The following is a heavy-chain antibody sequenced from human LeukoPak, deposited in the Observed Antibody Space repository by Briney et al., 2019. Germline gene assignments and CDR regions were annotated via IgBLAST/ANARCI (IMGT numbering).Heavy chain of an antibody. D-gene: IGHD3-16*01. CDR2: IYYTGTT. CDR3: ARRWVYDKRAFDA. J-gene: IGHJ3*01. Sequence: KPLETLSLTCTVSGGSISSYYWSWIRQPPGKGLEWIGYIYYTGTTDSNPSLKSRVTISLDTSKNQFSLNLSSVTAADTAVYYCARRWVYDKRAFDAWGQGTMVTVSS. CDR1: GGSISSYY. V-gene: IGHV4-59*08.